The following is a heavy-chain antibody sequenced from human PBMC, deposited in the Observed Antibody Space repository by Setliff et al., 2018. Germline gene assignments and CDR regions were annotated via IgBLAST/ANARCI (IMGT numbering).Heavy chain of an antibody. CDR1: GGSIMNYF. CDR2: VYYTGNT. CDR3: ARDRTAYNYGMDI. Sequence: PSETLSLTCTVSGGSIMNYFWSWIRQPPGKGLERVGYVYYTGNTNYNPSLKSRLTISVDPSKNQVSLQLKSATTADTAVYYCARDRTAYNYGMDIWGQGTTVTVSS. D-gene: IGHD5-18*01. J-gene: IGHJ6*02. V-gene: IGHV4-59*01.